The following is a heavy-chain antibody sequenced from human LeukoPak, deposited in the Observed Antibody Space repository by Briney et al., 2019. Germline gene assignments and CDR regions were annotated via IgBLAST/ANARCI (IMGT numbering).Heavy chain of an antibody. D-gene: IGHD6-13*01. Sequence: ASVTVSCKASGYTFTGYYMHWVRQAPGQGLEWMGWINPNSGGTNYAQKFQGRVTMTRDTSISTAYMELSRLRSDDTAVYYCAREWSIAAAGIRHFNYYMDVWGKGTTVTVSS. V-gene: IGHV1-2*02. CDR2: INPNSGGT. CDR1: GYTFTGYY. J-gene: IGHJ6*03. CDR3: AREWSIAAAGIRHFNYYMDV.